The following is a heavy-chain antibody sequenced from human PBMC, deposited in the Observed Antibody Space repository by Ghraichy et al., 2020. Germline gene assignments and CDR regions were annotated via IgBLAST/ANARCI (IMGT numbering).Heavy chain of an antibody. CDR2: ISAYNGNT. V-gene: IGHV1-18*01. J-gene: IGHJ4*02. D-gene: IGHD3-3*01. Sequence: ASVKVSCKASGYTFTSYGISWVRQAPGQGLEWMGWISAYNGNTNYAQKLQGRVTMTTDTSTSTAYMELRSLRSDDTAVYYCARLAGYDFWSGYYYYFDYWGQGTLVTVSS. CDR1: GYTFTSYG. CDR3: ARLAGYDFWSGYYYYFDY.